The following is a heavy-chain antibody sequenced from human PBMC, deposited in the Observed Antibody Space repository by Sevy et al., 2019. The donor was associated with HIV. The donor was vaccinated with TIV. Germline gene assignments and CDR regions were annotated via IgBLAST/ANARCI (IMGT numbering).Heavy chain of an antibody. CDR2: ISSSGSTI. CDR3: ASGSSGWYLDAFDI. D-gene: IGHD6-19*01. Sequence: GGSLRLSCAASGFTFSDYYMSWIRQAPGKGLEWVSYISSSGSTIYYADSVKGRFTIPRDNAKNSLYLQMNSLRAEDTAVYYCASGSSGWYLDAFDIWGQGTMVTVSS. CDR1: GFTFSDYY. J-gene: IGHJ3*02. V-gene: IGHV3-11*04.